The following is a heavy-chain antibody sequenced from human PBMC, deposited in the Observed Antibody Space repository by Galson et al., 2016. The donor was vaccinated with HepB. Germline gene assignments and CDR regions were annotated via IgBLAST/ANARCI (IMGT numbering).Heavy chain of an antibody. D-gene: IGHD3-10*01. V-gene: IGHV3-30*03. CDR2: ISYDGSNE. Sequence: SLRLSCAVSGFPFSNSGMHWVRQAPGKGLEWVAVISYDGSNEYYTDSVEGRFTISRDNSKNTLYLQMNSLRAEDTAVYYCLTSGSGSYYNVDYYYYMDVWGKGTTVTVS. J-gene: IGHJ6*03. CDR1: GFPFSNSG. CDR3: LTSGSGSYYNVDYYYYMDV.